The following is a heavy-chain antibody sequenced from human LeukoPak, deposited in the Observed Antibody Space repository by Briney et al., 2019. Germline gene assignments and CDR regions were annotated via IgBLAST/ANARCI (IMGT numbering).Heavy chain of an antibody. CDR1: GFTFSSYE. D-gene: IGHD3-22*01. CDR2: ISSSGITI. J-gene: IGHJ4*02. Sequence: GGSLRLSCAASGFTFSSYEMNWVRQAPGKGLEWVSYISSSGITIYYADSVKGRFTISRDNAKNSLYLQMNSLRAEDTAVYYCAREAGSYYYDSSGYSTFDYWGQGTLVTVSS. CDR3: AREAGSYYYDSSGYSTFDY. V-gene: IGHV3-48*03.